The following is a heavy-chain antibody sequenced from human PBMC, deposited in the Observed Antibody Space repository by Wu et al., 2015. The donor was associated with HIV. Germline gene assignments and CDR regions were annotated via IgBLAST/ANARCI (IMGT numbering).Heavy chain of an antibody. CDR2: IIPLYGTP. J-gene: IGHJ5*02. CDR3: ARFGHGSGSYQEGFDP. V-gene: IGHV1-69*05. CDR1: GGAFTTSA. D-gene: IGHD3-10*01. Sequence: QVQLVQSGAEVKKPGSSVKVSCKGSGGAFTTSAINWVRQAPGQGLEWMGMIIPLYGTPNYAQKFEGRITINTDESTSTAYMELSSLRSEDTAVYYCARFGHGSGSYQEGFDPVGPGEPWSPSPQ.